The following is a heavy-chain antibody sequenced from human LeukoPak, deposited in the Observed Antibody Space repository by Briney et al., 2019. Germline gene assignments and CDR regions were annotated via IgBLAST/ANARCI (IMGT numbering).Heavy chain of an antibody. J-gene: IGHJ4*02. Sequence: GGSLRLSCAASGFTFSSYAMSWVRQAPGKGLEWVSAISGSGGSTYCADSVKGRFTISRDNSKNTLYLQMNSLRAEDTAVYYCAKDLDIVVVVAAYFDYWGQGTLVTVSS. V-gene: IGHV3-23*01. CDR2: ISGSGGST. CDR1: GFTFSSYA. CDR3: AKDLDIVVVVAAYFDY. D-gene: IGHD2-15*01.